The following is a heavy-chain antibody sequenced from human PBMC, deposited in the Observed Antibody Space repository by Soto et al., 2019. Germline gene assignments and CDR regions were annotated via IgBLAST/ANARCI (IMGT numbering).Heavy chain of an antibody. D-gene: IGHD2-2*01. CDR1: GFPFGPFY. V-gene: IGHV3-74*01. CDR2: INGDGTTT. CDR3: ARDRGYPDSFDI. J-gene: IGHJ3*02. Sequence: EVRLVESGGGLIQPGESLRLSCAASGFPFGPFYMHWVRQAPGKGLEWVSHINGDGTTTVYADSVKGRFTISRDNAKNTLYLQMTSLRAEDTAVYYCARDRGYPDSFDIWGQGTMVTVSS.